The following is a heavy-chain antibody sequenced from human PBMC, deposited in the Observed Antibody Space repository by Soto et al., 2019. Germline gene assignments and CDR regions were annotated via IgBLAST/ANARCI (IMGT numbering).Heavy chain of an antibody. CDR2: IYPGDSDT. J-gene: IGHJ4*02. D-gene: IGHD2-15*01. V-gene: IGHV5-51*01. CDR1: GYSFTSYW. Sequence: GESLKISCKGSGYSFTSYWIGWVRQMPGKGLEWMGIIYPGDSDTRYSPSFQGQVTISADKSISTAYLQWSSLKASDTAMYYCARGLGGYCSGGSCYSDDYFDYWGQGTLVTVSS. CDR3: ARGLGGYCSGGSCYSDDYFDY.